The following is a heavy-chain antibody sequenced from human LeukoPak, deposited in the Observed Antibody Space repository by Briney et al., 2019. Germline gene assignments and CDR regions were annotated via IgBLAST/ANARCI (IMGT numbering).Heavy chain of an antibody. CDR1: GFTFNSYW. J-gene: IGHJ4*01. V-gene: IGHV3-7*01. Sequence: TGGSLRLSCAASGFTFNSYWMGWVRQAPGKGLEGVADIKQDGSKMHYLDSVRGRFTISRDNAKNSVYLQMNSLRDEDTAVYYCVRDFGGDSGWYNDYWGRGTLVTVSA. CDR3: VRDFGGDSGWYNDY. D-gene: IGHD6-19*01. CDR2: IKQDGSKM.